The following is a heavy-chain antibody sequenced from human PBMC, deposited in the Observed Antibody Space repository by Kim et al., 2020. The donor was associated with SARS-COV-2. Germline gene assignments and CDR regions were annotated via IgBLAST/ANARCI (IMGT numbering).Heavy chain of an antibody. D-gene: IGHD2-2*01. Sequence: SETLSLTCAVYGGSFSGHSWSWVRQPPGQGLEWIGEITDSGSTKYNPSLKSRLTISLDVSKNQFSLKLTSVTAADRGLYYCARGRVGVVPAPVLGLGPFYEYFILDVWGHGTTVTVS. V-gene: IGHV4-34*01. J-gene: IGHJ6*02. CDR2: ITDSGST. CDR3: ARGRVGVVPAPVLGLGPFYEYFILDV. CDR1: GGSFSGHS.